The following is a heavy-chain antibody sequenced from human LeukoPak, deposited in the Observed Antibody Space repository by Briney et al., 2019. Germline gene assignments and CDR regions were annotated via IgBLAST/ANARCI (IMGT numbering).Heavy chain of an antibody. CDR2: ISAYNGNT. CDR3: ARFTTTYSSVNWFDP. CDR1: GYTFTSYG. Sequence: GASVKVSCKASGYTFTSYGISWVRQAPGQGLEWMGWISAYNGNTNYAQKLQGKVTRTTNTSTSPAYMELRSLRSGDTAVYYCARFTTTYSSVNWFDPWGQGTLVTVSS. J-gene: IGHJ5*02. D-gene: IGHD6-19*01. V-gene: IGHV1-18*01.